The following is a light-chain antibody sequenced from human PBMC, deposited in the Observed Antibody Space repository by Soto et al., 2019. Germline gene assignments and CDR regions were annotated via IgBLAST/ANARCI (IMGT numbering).Light chain of an antibody. Sequence: DIVMTQSPDSLAVSLGERATINCKSSQSLFYSSNNKDYLAWYQQKPGQATRLLIYWASTRESGVPERFSGSGSGTDFTLTVSSLQAEDVAVYYCQQYFNTPLTFGQGTQVEIK. CDR2: WAS. CDR3: QQYFNTPLT. V-gene: IGKV4-1*01. CDR1: QSLFYSSNNKDY. J-gene: IGKJ1*01.